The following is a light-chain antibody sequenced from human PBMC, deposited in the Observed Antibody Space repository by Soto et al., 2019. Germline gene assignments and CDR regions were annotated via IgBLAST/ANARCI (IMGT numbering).Light chain of an antibody. CDR1: QSISNS. CDR2: TTS. CDR3: QLTYSSPQFT. J-gene: IGKJ3*01. V-gene: IGKV1-39*01. Sequence: IQMTQSPSSLSASVGDRVTISCRASQSISNSLNWYQQKPGRAPNLLIYTTSSLQRGVSSRFRGSGSGTEFTLTISSLQPEDFATYYCQLTYSSPQFTFGPGTTVDF.